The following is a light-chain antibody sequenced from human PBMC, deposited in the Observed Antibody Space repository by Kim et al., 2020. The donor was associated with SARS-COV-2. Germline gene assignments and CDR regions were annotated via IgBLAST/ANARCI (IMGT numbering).Light chain of an antibody. V-gene: IGKV1-33*01. CDR3: KRFDDLPLT. Sequence: DIQMTQSPSSLSASVGDRVTITCQASQDISNYLNWYQQKPGKAPKLLIYDASNLETGVPSRFSGSGSGTDFTFTISYLQPEDIATYNSKRFDDLPLTLVGRTKMWIK. CDR2: DAS. J-gene: IGKJ4*01. CDR1: QDISNY.